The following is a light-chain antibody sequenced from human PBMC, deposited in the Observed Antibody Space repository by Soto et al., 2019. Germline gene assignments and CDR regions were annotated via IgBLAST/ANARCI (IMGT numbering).Light chain of an antibody. Sequence: EIVLTQSPATLSLSPGERATLSCRASQSVSSYLAWYQQKPGQAPRLLIYDASSRATGIPARFSGSGSGTEFTLTISSLQSEDFAVYYCQQYNIWPLTFGQGTQLDIK. CDR1: QSVSSY. V-gene: IGKV3-11*01. CDR2: DAS. CDR3: QQYNIWPLT. J-gene: IGKJ5*01.